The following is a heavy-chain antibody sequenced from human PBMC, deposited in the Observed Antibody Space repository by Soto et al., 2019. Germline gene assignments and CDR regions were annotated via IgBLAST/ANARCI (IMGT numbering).Heavy chain of an antibody. J-gene: IGHJ4*02. V-gene: IGHV3-7*01. CDR2: INEDGTEK. CDR3: ATSRTIDY. Sequence: GGSLILSCVVSGFTFSNYWMSWVRQAPGKGLEWVANINEDGTEKYYVDSVKGRFTISRDNTKKSLYLQVNSLRAEDTAVYHCATSRTIDYWGQGTLVTVSS. D-gene: IGHD4-17*01. CDR1: GFTFSNYW.